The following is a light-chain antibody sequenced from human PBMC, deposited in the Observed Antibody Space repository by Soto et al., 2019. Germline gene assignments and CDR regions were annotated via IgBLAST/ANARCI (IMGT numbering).Light chain of an antibody. CDR3: MQALQSLT. J-gene: IGKJ5*01. CDR2: FGS. V-gene: IGKV2-28*01. Sequence: EIVMTQSPLTLPVTPGEPASISRRSSQSLLYNNTYNYLDWYVQKPGQSPQLLIYFGSNRAPGVPDRSSGSGSGTDFTLKINRVEAEDVGTYYCMQALQSLTFGQGTRLEIK. CDR1: QSLLYNNTYNY.